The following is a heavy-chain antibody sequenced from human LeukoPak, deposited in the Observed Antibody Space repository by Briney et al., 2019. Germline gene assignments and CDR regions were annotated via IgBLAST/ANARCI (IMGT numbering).Heavy chain of an antibody. D-gene: IGHD2-2*01. CDR2: IIPIFGTA. CDR1: GGTFSSYA. CDR3: ARAYCSSTSCLADAFDI. V-gene: IGHV1-69*06. J-gene: IGHJ3*02. Sequence: SVKVSCKASGGTFSSYAISWVRQAPGQGLEWMRGIIPIFGTANYAQKFQGRVTITADKSTSTAYMELSSLRSEDTAVYYCARAYCSSTSCLADAFDIWGQGTMVTVSS.